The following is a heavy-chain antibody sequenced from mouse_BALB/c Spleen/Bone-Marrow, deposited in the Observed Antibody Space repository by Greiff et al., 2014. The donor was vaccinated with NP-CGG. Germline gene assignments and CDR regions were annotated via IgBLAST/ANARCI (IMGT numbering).Heavy chain of an antibody. CDR2: IYPHNGGN. V-gene: IGHV1S29*02. Sequence: VHVKQSGPELVKPGASVKISCKASGYTFTDYYMHWVKQSHGKSLEWIVYIYPHNGGNGYNQKFKNKATLTVDSSSSTAYMEHRSLTSEDPAVYYCARSRGTAATTYYFDYWGQGTTLTVSS. CDR1: GYTFTDYY. J-gene: IGHJ2*01. D-gene: IGHD1-2*01. CDR3: ARSRGTAATTYYFDY.